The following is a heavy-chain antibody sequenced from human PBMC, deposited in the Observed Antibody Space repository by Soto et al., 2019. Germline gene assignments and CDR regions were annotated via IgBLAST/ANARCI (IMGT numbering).Heavy chain of an antibody. J-gene: IGHJ4*02. V-gene: IGHV3-74*01. CDR1: GFTFSSYW. CDR3: ARDSRDQYQLLY. CDR2: INSDGSST. D-gene: IGHD2-2*01. Sequence: PXESLRLSCAASGFTFSSYWMHWVRQAPGKGLVWVSRINSDGSSTSYADSVKGRFTISRDNAKNTLYLQMNSLRAEDTAVYYCARDSRDQYQLLYWGQGTLVTVSS.